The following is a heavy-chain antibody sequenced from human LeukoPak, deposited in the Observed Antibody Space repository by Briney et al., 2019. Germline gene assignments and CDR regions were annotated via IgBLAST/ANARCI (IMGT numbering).Heavy chain of an antibody. D-gene: IGHD1-26*01. CDR2: IYSGGST. CDR1: VGSISTSSYY. Sequence: ETLSLTCTVSVGSISTSSYYWGWVRQPPGKGLEWVSIIYSGGSTFYADSVKGRFTISRDNSKNTLYLQMNSLRAEHTAVYHCARGGSYLSAFEIWGQGTMGTVSS. V-gene: IGHV3-53*03. J-gene: IGHJ3*02. CDR3: ARGGSYLSAFEI.